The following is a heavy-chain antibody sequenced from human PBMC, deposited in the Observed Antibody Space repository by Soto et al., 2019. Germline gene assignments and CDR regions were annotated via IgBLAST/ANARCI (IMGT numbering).Heavy chain of an antibody. V-gene: IGHV3-23*01. CDR1: GFTFSSYA. Sequence: HPGGSLRLSCAASGFTFSSYAMSWVRQAPGKGLEWVSAISGSGGSTYYADSVKGRFTISRDNSKNTLYLQMNSLRAEDTAVYYCAKVYDDILTGYYNVIENWFDPWGQGTLVTVSS. J-gene: IGHJ5*02. CDR3: AKVYDDILTGYYNVIENWFDP. CDR2: ISGSGGST. D-gene: IGHD3-9*01.